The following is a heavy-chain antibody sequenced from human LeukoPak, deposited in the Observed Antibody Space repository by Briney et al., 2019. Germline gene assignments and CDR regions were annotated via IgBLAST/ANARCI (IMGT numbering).Heavy chain of an antibody. V-gene: IGHV3-74*01. J-gene: IGHJ4*02. CDR3: ARANSGSYYSDY. CDR2: INSDGSST. Sequence: PGGSLRLSCAASAFTFSSYWMHWVRQAPGKGLVWVSRINSDGSSTSYADSVKGRFTISRDNAKNTLYLQMNSLRAEDTAVYYCARANSGSYYSDYWGQGTLVTVSS. CDR1: AFTFSSYW. D-gene: IGHD1-26*01.